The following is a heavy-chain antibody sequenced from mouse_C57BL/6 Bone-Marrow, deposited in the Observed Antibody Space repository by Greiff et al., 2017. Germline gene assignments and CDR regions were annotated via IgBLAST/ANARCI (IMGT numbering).Heavy chain of an antibody. Sequence: QVQLQQSGAELMKPGASVKLSCKATGYTFTGYWIEWVKQRPGHGLEWIGEILPGSGSTNYNEKFKGKATFTADTSSNTAYMQLSSLTTEDSAIYYCSRGPYYYCSSYCAMDYWGQGTSVTVSS. CDR2: ILPGSGST. J-gene: IGHJ4*01. CDR1: GYTFTGYW. V-gene: IGHV1-9*01. D-gene: IGHD1-1*01. CDR3: SRGPYYYCSSYCAMDY.